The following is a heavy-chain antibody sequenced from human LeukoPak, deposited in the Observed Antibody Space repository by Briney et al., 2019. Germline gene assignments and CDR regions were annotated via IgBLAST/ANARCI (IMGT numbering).Heavy chain of an antibody. J-gene: IGHJ6*03. D-gene: IGHD4-17*01. V-gene: IGHV4-61*02. Sequence: SETLSLTCTVSGASISSGSYYWSWIRQPAGKGLGWIVRIYTSGSTNYNPSIKSLITMSVDTSKNQFSLKLSSVTAADTAVYYCARVPRGDYAVDYMDVWGKGTTVTISS. CDR3: ARVPRGDYAVDYMDV. CDR2: IYTSGST. CDR1: GASISSGSYY.